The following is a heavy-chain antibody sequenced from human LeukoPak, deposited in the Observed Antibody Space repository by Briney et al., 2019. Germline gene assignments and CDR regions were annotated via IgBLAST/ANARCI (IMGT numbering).Heavy chain of an antibody. J-gene: IGHJ3*02. CDR1: GASVSAYY. V-gene: IGHV4-59*02. CDR2: IHYSGST. D-gene: IGHD5-24*01. Sequence: SSETLSLTCTVSGASVSAYYWTWIRQPPGKRLGWLGYIHYSGSTNYNPSLNSRVTMSLDASKNQFSLKLSSVSAADTALYYCARLGDGYTSNSPDAFDIWGQGTMVTVSS. CDR3: ARLGDGYTSNSPDAFDI.